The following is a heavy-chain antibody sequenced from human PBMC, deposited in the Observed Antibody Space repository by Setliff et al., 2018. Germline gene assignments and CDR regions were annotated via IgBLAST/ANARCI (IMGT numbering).Heavy chain of an antibody. CDR3: AKEPAISLTEAIRRSYYDYALDV. J-gene: IGHJ6*02. V-gene: IGHV1-18*01. CDR1: GYTFTYFG. CDR2: ISGHDDET. D-gene: IGHD3-9*01. Sequence: ASVKVSCKASGYTFTYFGVSWLRLAPGQGLEWMGWISGHDDETIIEPKFQGRLALTTDTGSDTAYMELRNLRSDDAAIYYCAKEPAISLTEAIRRSYYDYALDVWGQGTTVTVSS.